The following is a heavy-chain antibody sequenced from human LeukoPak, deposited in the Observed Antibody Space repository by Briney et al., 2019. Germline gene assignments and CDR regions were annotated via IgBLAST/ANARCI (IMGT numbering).Heavy chain of an antibody. CDR2: ISSSSSTI. J-gene: IGHJ4*02. CDR3: ARDREQWLVRAFDY. D-gene: IGHD6-19*01. V-gene: IGHV3-48*01. CDR1: GFTFSSYS. Sequence: GGSLRLSCAASGFTFSSYSMNWVRQAPGKGLEWVSYISSSSSTIYYADSVKGRFTISRDNAKNSLYLQMNSLRAEDTAVYYCARDREQWLVRAFDYCGQGTLVTVSS.